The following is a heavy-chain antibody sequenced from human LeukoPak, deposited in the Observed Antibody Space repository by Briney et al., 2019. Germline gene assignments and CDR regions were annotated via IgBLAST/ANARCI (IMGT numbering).Heavy chain of an antibody. Sequence: ASVKVSCKASGYTFTGYGISWVRQAPGQGLEWMGWISACNGNTNYAQKLQGRVTMTTDTSTSTAYMELRSLRSDDTAVYYCARGGYSYGYDPYYYYYYYMDVWGKGTTVTVSS. CDR1: GYTFTGYG. CDR2: ISACNGNT. CDR3: ARGGYSYGYDPYYYYYYYMDV. J-gene: IGHJ6*03. V-gene: IGHV1-18*01. D-gene: IGHD5-18*01.